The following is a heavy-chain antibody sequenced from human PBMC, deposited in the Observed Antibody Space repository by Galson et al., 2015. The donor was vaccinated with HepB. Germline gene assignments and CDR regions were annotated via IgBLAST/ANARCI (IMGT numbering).Heavy chain of an antibody. D-gene: IGHD6-13*01. J-gene: IGHJ4*02. CDR2: ISAYNGNT. CDR1: GYTFTNYG. V-gene: IGHV1-18*01. Sequence: SVKVSCKASGYTFTNYGISWVRQAPGQGLEWMGWISAYNGNTKYAQKLQGRVTMTTDTSTNIAYMEVRSLRSDDTAVYYCARRLYSSRVPVNDYWGQGTLVTVSS. CDR3: ARRLYSSRVPVNDY.